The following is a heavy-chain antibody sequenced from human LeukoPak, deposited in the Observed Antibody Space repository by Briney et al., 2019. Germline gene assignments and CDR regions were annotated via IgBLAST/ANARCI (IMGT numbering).Heavy chain of an antibody. Sequence: SVKVSCKASGGTFSSYAISWVRQAPGQGLEWMGGIIPIFGTANYTQKFQGRVTITADESTSTAYMELSSLRAEDTAVYYCAKDIWDYYYYGMDVWGQGTTVTVSS. CDR2: IIPIFGTA. D-gene: IGHD7-27*01. CDR1: GGTFSSYA. CDR3: AKDIWDYYYYGMDV. V-gene: IGHV1-69*13. J-gene: IGHJ6*02.